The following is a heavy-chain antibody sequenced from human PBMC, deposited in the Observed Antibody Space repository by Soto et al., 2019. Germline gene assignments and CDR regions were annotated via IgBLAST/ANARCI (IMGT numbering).Heavy chain of an antibody. V-gene: IGHV3-48*01. J-gene: IGHJ4*02. Sequence: GGSLRLSCAASGFTFSSYSMNWVRQAPGKGLEWVSYISSSSSTIYYADSVKGRFTISRDNAKNSLYLQMNSLRAEDTAVYYCARDKLSGSDYRGQGTLVTVSS. CDR1: GFTFSSYS. D-gene: IGHD3-16*02. CDR3: ARDKLSGSDY. CDR2: ISSSSSTI.